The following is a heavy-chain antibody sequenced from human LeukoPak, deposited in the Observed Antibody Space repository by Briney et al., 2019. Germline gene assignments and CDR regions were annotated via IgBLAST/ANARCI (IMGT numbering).Heavy chain of an antibody. J-gene: IGHJ4*02. Sequence: SETLSLTCTVSGGSISSGGHYWSWIRQHPGKGLEWIGHIYYSGRTYYNPSLKSRITMSVDTSKNQFSLKLSSVTAADTAVYYCAREKYYFDSGTYYGIDYWGQGTLVTVSS. V-gene: IGHV4-31*03. CDR1: GGSISSGGHY. CDR2: IYYSGRT. CDR3: AREKYYFDSGTYYGIDY. D-gene: IGHD3-10*01.